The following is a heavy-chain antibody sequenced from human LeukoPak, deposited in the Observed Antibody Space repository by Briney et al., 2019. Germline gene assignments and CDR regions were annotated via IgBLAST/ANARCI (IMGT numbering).Heavy chain of an antibody. J-gene: IGHJ1*01. Sequence: HGGSLRLPCAASGFTFSSYWMHWVRQAPGKGLVWVSRINSDGSSTNYADSVKGRFTISRDNAKNTLYLQTNSLRAEDTAVYYCARVPITLAGTKDAKYFQHWGQGTLVTVSS. D-gene: IGHD6-19*01. CDR1: GFTFSSYW. V-gene: IGHV3-74*01. CDR2: INSDGSST. CDR3: ARVPITLAGTKDAKYFQH.